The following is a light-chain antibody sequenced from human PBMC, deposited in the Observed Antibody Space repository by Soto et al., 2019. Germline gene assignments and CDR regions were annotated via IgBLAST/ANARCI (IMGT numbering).Light chain of an antibody. CDR3: QQRSNWPPEFT. J-gene: IGKJ3*01. V-gene: IGKV3-11*01. Sequence: EIVWTQCPAPPSLFPGERATLSCRASPSVSSYLAWYQQKPGQAPRLLIYDASNRATGIPARFSGSGSGTDFTLTISSLEPEDFAVYYCQQRSNWPPEFTFGPGTKVDIK. CDR2: DAS. CDR1: PSVSSY.